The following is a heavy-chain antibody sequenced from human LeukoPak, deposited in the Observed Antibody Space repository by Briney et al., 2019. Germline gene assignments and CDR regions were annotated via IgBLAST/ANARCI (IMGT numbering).Heavy chain of an antibody. J-gene: IGHJ4*02. D-gene: IGHD1-14*01. V-gene: IGHV4-61*02. CDR1: GGSISSGSYY. CDR2: IYTSGST. CDR3: ARHRRVIYYFDY. Sequence: PSETLSLTCTVSGGSISSGSYYWSWIRQPAGKGLEWIGRIYTSGSTNYNPSLKSRVTISVDTSKNQFSLKLSSVTAADTAVYYCARHRRVIYYFDYWGQGTLVTVSS.